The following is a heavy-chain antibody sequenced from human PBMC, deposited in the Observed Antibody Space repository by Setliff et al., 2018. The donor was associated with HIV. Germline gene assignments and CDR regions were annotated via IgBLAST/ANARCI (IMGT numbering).Heavy chain of an antibody. J-gene: IGHJ6*04. CDR1: GFTFSSYC. D-gene: IGHD3-3*01. V-gene: IGHV3-53*01. Sequence: PGGSLRLSCVASGFTFSSYCMEWFRQAPGKGLEWVSVIYSGGSTYYADSAKGRFTISRDNSKNTLYLQMNSLRAEDTAVYYCARADWSGYGDVWGKGTTVTVSS. CDR2: IYSGGST. CDR3: ARADWSGYGDV.